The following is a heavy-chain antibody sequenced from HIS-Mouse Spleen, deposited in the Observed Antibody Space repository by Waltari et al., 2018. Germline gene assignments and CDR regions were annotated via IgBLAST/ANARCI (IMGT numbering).Heavy chain of an antibody. CDR2: IKHSGST. V-gene: IGHV4-34*01. CDR3: ARGLGDELDY. CDR1: GGSFSGYY. Sequence: QVQLQQWGAGLLKPSETLSLTCAVYGGSFSGYYWSWIREPQGKGLEWIRDIKHSGSTNSNPALKSRVTRSVDTSKNQFSLKLRSVTAADTAVYYCARGLGDELDYWGQGTLVTVSS. J-gene: IGHJ4*02. D-gene: IGHD3-16*01.